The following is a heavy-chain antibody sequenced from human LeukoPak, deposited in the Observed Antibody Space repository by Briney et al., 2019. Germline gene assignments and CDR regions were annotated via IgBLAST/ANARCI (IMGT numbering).Heavy chain of an antibody. CDR1: GGSISSYY. CDR2: IYYSGST. J-gene: IGHJ2*01. V-gene: IGHV4-59*01. CDR3: ARELLRYFDWSDNYWYFDL. Sequence: PSETLSLTCTVSGGSISSYYWSWIRQPPGKGLEWIGYIYYSGSTNYNPSLKSRVTISVDTSKNQFSLKLSSVTAADTAVYYCARELLRYFDWSDNYWYFDLWGRGTLVTVSS. D-gene: IGHD3-9*01.